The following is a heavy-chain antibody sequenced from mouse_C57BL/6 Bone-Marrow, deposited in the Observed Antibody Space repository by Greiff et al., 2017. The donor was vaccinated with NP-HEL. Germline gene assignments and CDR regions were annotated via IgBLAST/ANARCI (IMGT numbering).Heavy chain of an antibody. Sequence: QVQLQQPGAELVKPGASVKMSCKASGYTFTSYWITWVKQRPGQGLEWIGDIYPGSGSTNYNEKFKSKATLTVDTSSSPAYMQLSSLTSEDSAVYYCARGYYGRAPYYYAMGYWGQGTSVTVSS. CDR2: IYPGSGST. CDR3: ARGYYGRAPYYYAMGY. D-gene: IGHD1-1*01. V-gene: IGHV1-55*01. J-gene: IGHJ4*01. CDR1: GYTFTSYW.